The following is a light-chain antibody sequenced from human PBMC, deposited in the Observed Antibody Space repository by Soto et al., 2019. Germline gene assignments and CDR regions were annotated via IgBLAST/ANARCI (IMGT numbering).Light chain of an antibody. J-gene: IGKJ5*01. Sequence: IVLTQSPATLSLSPGERATHSCRASQSISTYLAWYQQKPGQAPRLLIYDASNRATGIPARFSGSGSGTDFTLTISSLEPEDFAVYYCQQRSTWPPITFGQGTRLEIK. V-gene: IGKV3-11*01. CDR3: QQRSTWPPIT. CDR2: DAS. CDR1: QSISTY.